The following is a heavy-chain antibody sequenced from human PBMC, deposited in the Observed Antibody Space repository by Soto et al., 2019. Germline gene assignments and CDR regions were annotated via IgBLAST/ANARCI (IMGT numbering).Heavy chain of an antibody. J-gene: IGHJ6*03. Sequence: PSETLSLTCTVSGGSISTYYWSWIRQPPGKSLEWIGYVHYTGNTNYNPSLRSRVTISLETSKNQFSLRLSSVTAADTAVYYCARAGCSGSYYDIDVWG. D-gene: IGHD1-26*01. CDR3: ARAGCSGSYYDIDV. CDR1: GGSISTYY. V-gene: IGHV4-59*01. CDR2: VHYTGNT.